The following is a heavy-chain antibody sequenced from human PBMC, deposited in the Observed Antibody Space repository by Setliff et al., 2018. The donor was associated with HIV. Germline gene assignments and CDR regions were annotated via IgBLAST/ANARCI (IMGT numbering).Heavy chain of an antibody. CDR2: ISGSGGST. D-gene: IGHD6-13*01. CDR1: GFTFSSYA. CDR3: AKVRPRQLVSAKPPYFFDY. J-gene: IGHJ4*02. V-gene: IGHV3-23*01. Sequence: PGGSLRLSCAASGFTFSSYAMNWVRQAPGKGLECVSGISGSGGSTYYADSVKGRFTISRDNSKNTLYLQMNSLRAEDTAVYYCAKVRPRQLVSAKPPYFFDYWGQGTLVTV.